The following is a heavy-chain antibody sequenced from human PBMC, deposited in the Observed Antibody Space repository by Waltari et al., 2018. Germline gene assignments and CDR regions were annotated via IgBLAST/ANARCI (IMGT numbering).Heavy chain of an antibody. D-gene: IGHD2-15*01. CDR1: GYTFINYG. CDR3: ARGDIVIVPAADNWFDP. Sequence: QVQLVQSGSEMKKPGASVKVSCKASGYTFINYGVIWVRQAPGQGLEWMGWINTNTGKPTYAQGFTGRFVFSSDTSVNTAYLQISNLKTEDTAVYYCARGDIVIVPAADNWFDPWGQGTLVTVSS. CDR2: INTNTGKP. J-gene: IGHJ5*02. V-gene: IGHV7-4-1*02.